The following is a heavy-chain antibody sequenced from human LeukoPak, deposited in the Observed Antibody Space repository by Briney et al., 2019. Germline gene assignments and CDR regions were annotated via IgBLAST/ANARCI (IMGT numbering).Heavy chain of an antibody. CDR3: ARGYSSGWYVDIPGY. Sequence: GGSLRLSCAASGFTFSSYDMHWVRQAPGKGLEWVAVIWYDGSNKYYADSVKGRFTISRDNAKNSLYLQMNSLRAEDTAVYYCARGYSSGWYVDIPGYWGQGTLVTVSS. D-gene: IGHD6-19*01. J-gene: IGHJ4*02. V-gene: IGHV3-33*08. CDR1: GFTFSSYD. CDR2: IWYDGSNK.